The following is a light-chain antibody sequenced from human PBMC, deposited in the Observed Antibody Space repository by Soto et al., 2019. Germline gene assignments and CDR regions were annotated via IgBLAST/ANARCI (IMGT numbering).Light chain of an antibody. J-gene: IGLJ2*01. V-gene: IGLV1-40*01. Sequence: QSVLTQPPSVSGAPGQRVTISCTGTSSNIGAGYDVHWYQKLPGTAPKLLIYGNYNRPSGVPDRFSGSKSGTSASLTITGLQAEDEADYYCQSCDRSLGPRVVFGGGTKVTVL. CDR2: GNY. CDR1: SSNIGAGYD. CDR3: QSCDRSLGPRVV.